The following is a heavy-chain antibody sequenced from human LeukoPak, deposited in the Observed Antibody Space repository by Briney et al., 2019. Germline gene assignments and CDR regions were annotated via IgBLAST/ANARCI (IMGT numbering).Heavy chain of an antibody. CDR3: ARAGILTGHTILDY. V-gene: IGHV3-11*06. D-gene: IGHD3-9*01. CDR2: IRGTSTDI. J-gene: IGHJ4*02. Sequence: KAGGSLRLSCVVSGFTFSDYYMSWVRQAPGKGLEWISYIRGTSTDIKIADSVKGRFTISRDNAKNSLYLQMNSLRAEDTAVYYCARAGILTGHTILDYWGQGTLVTVSS. CDR1: GFTFSDYY.